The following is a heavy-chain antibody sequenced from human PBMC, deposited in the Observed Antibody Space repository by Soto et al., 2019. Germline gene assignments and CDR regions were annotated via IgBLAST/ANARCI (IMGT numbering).Heavy chain of an antibody. Sequence: ASVKVSCKASGYTFTSYYMHWVRQAPGQGLEWMGWINPNSGGTKYAQKFQGWVTMIRDTSISTAYMELSRLRSDDTAVYYCARDRPDSSSWFYGMDVWGQGTTVTVSS. CDR3: ARDRPDSSSWFYGMDV. J-gene: IGHJ6*02. V-gene: IGHV1-2*04. CDR1: GYTFTSYY. CDR2: INPNSGGT. D-gene: IGHD6-13*01.